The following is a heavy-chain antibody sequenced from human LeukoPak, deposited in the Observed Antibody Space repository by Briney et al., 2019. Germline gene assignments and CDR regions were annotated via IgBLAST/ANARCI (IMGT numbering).Heavy chain of an antibody. Sequence: GGSLRLSCAASGFNTSTYWMSWVRQTPGKGLEWVANINQPGSGKYHVDSVKVRFTISRDNAKNSLYLQMDSLRPDDTAVYYCARTASGLFDLWGQGTLVVVSS. D-gene: IGHD3-10*01. CDR1: GFNTSTYW. V-gene: IGHV3-7*01. CDR2: INQPGSGK. J-gene: IGHJ3*01. CDR3: ARTASGLFDL.